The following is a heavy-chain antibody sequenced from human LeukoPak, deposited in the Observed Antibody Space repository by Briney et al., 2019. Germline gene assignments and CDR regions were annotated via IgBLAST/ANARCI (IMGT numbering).Heavy chain of an antibody. CDR1: GYTFTDFY. V-gene: IGHV1-2*02. D-gene: IGHD1-26*01. CDR2: INPNSGAT. Sequence: GASVKVSCKASGYTFTDFYVHWVRQAPGQGLEWMGWINPNSGATNYAQKFQGRVTMTRDTSISTAYMELTSLRSDDTALYYCAKDSQLIPFVADYYCGMDVWGQGTTVTVSS. J-gene: IGHJ6*02. CDR3: AKDSQLIPFVADYYCGMDV.